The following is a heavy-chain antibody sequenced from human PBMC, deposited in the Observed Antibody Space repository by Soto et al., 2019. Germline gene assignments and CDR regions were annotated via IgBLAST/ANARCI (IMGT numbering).Heavy chain of an antibody. J-gene: IGHJ4*02. CDR3: AHSYSRYFDWSNYFDY. CDR2: IYWDDDK. D-gene: IGHD3-9*01. Sequence: QITLKESGPTLVKPTQTLTLTCTFSGFSLSTSGVGVGWIRQPPGKALEWLALIYWDDDKRYSPSLKSRLTLPKDTSKHQVVLTMTNMDPVDTATYYCAHSYSRYFDWSNYFDYWGQGTLVTVSS. V-gene: IGHV2-5*02. CDR1: GFSLSTSGVG.